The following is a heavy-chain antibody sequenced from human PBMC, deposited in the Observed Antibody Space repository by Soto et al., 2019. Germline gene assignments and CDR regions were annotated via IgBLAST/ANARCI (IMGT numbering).Heavy chain of an antibody. CDR1: GFTFSSYG. J-gene: IGHJ6*02. CDR2: IWYDGSHS. Sequence: QVQLVESGGGVVQPGRSLRLSCAASGFTFSSYGMHWVRQAPGKGLEWVAVIWYDGSHSYFADSVKGRFTISRDNSKNTLYLQMNSLRAEDTAVYYCVREDIVASHYYYYGMDAWGQGTTVTVSS. CDR3: VREDIVASHYYYYGMDA. D-gene: IGHD5-12*01. V-gene: IGHV3-33*01.